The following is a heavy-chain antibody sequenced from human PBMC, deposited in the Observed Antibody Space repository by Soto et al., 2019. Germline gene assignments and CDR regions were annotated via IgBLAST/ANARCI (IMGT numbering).Heavy chain of an antibody. CDR2: INACNGNT. D-gene: IGHD3-22*01. CDR3: ARGDYYDIHDY. V-gene: IGHV1-3*01. Sequence: QVQLVQSGAEVKKPGASVKVSCKASGYTFTSYAMHWVRQAPGQRLEWMGWINACNGNTKYSQKFQGRVTITRDTSASTAYKEVSSLRSEDTAVYYCARGDYYDIHDYWGQGTLVTVSS. J-gene: IGHJ4*02. CDR1: GYTFTSYA.